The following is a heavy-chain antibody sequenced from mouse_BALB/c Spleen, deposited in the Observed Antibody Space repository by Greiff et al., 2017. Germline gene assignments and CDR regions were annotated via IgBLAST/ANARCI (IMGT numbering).Heavy chain of an antibody. V-gene: IGHV5-9*03. CDR2: ISSGGGNT. CDR1: GFTFSSYT. D-gene: IGHD2-10*02. Sequence: EVKLMESGGGLVKPGGSLKLSCAASGFTFSSYTMSWVRQTPEKRLEWVATISSGGGNTYYPDSVKGRFTISRDNAKNNLYLQMSSLRSEDTALYYCARSLYGNSRYYAMDYWGQGTSVTVSS. CDR3: ARSLYGNSRYYAMDY. J-gene: IGHJ4*01.